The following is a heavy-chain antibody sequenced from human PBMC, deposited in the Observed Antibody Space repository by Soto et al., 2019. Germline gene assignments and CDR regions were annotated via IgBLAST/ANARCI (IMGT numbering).Heavy chain of an antibody. Sequence: GGSLRLSCAASGFTFSNAWMSWVRQAPGKGLEWVGRIKSKTDGGTTDYAAPVKGRFTISRDDSKNTLYLQMNSLKTEDTAVYYCTTDLGTIFGVVRYGYYYYYTDFCGKGIMVTVSS. CDR2: IKSKTDGGTT. J-gene: IGHJ6*03. CDR1: GFTFSNAW. CDR3: TTDLGTIFGVVRYGYYYYYTDF. V-gene: IGHV3-15*01. D-gene: IGHD3-3*01.